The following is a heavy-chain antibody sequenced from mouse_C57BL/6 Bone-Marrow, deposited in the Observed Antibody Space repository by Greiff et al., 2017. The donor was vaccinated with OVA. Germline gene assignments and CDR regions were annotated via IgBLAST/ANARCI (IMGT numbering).Heavy chain of an antibody. CDR2: IYPGSGST. Sequence: VQLQESGAELVKPGASVKMSCKASGYTFTSYWITWVKQRPGQGLEWIGDIYPGSGSTNYNEKFKSKATLTVDTSSSTAYMQLSSLTSEDSAVYYCARYYDDDGFGYAMDYWGQGTSVTVSS. D-gene: IGHD2-4*01. V-gene: IGHV1-55*01. CDR1: GYTFTSYW. CDR3: ARYYDDDGFGYAMDY. J-gene: IGHJ4*01.